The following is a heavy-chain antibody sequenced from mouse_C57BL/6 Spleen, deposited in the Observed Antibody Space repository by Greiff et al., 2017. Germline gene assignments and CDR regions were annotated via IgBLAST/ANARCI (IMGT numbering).Heavy chain of an antibody. CDR1: GFSLTRYD. CDR2: IWSGGST. CDR3: ARGGGYAMDY. J-gene: IGHJ4*01. V-gene: IGHV2-2*01. Sequence: VQLQQSGPGLVQPSQSLSITCTVSGFSLTRYDVHWVRQSPGQGLAWLGVIWSGGSTDYTAAFISRLSISKDNSKSQVFFKMNSLQADDTTIYYCARGGGYAMDYWGQGTSVTVSS.